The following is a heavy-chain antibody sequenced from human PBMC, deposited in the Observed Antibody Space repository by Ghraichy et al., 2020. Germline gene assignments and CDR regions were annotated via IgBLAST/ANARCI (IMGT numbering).Heavy chain of an antibody. CDR2: IWYDGSNK. D-gene: IGHD3-3*01. V-gene: IGHV3-33*01. CDR3: ARDWRGMDV. CDR1: GFTFSSYA. Sequence: GESLNISCAASGFTFSSYAMHWVRQAPGKGLEWVAVIWYDGSNKYYSDSVNGRFTISRDNSKNTLYPQMNNLRAEDTAVYYCARDWRGMDVWGQGTTVTVSS. J-gene: IGHJ6*02.